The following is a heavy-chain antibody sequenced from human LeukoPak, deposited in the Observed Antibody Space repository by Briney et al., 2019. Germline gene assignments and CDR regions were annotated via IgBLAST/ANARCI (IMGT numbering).Heavy chain of an antibody. CDR3: AKDKPGIAARRPLFCFDY. J-gene: IGHJ4*02. CDR1: GFTFSSYA. V-gene: IGHV3-30-3*01. CDR2: ISYDGSNK. Sequence: GGSLRLSCAASGFTFSSYAMHWVRQAPGKGLEWVAVISYDGSNKYYADSVKGRFTISRDNSKNTLYLQMNSLRAEDTAVYYCAKDKPGIAARRPLFCFDYWGQGTLVTVSS. D-gene: IGHD6-6*01.